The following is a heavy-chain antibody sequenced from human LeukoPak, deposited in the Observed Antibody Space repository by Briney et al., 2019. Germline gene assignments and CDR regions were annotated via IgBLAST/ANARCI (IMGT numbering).Heavy chain of an antibody. V-gene: IGHV4-4*09. CDR2: IYTSGST. Sequence: SETLSLTCTVSGGSISSYYWSWIRQPPGKGLEWIGYIYTSGSTNYNPSLKSRVTISVDTSKNQFSLKLSSVTAADTAVYYCARHESSGRGWFDPWGQGTLVTVSS. CDR3: ARHESSGRGWFDP. CDR1: GGSISSYY. J-gene: IGHJ5*02. D-gene: IGHD3-10*01.